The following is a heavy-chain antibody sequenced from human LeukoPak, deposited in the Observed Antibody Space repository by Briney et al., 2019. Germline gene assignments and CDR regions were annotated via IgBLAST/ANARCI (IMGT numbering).Heavy chain of an antibody. CDR2: INPNSGGT. Sequence: ASVKVSCKASGYTFTAYYMHWVRQAPGQGLEWMGWINPNSGGTNYAQKFQGRVTMTRDTSISTAYMELSRLRSDDTAVYYCARSSPLDYYDSSGYYSVGAFDIWGQGTMVTVSS. CDR3: ARSSPLDYYDSSGYYSVGAFDI. J-gene: IGHJ3*02. V-gene: IGHV1-2*02. D-gene: IGHD3-22*01. CDR1: GYTFTAYY.